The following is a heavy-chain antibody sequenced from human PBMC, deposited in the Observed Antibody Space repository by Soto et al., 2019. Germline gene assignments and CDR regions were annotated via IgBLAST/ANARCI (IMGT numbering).Heavy chain of an antibody. D-gene: IGHD3-10*01. J-gene: IGHJ5*02. Sequence: ASVKVSCKASGYSFSGYYMNWVRQAPGQGLEWMGWIKPNSGGTDYAQKFQGRVTMTRDTSISTAYMELRGLRYDDTAVYYCARTRGAIQRVTYNWFDTWGQGTLVTVSS. CDR1: GYSFSGYY. CDR3: ARTRGAIQRVTYNWFDT. CDR2: IKPNSGGT. V-gene: IGHV1-2*02.